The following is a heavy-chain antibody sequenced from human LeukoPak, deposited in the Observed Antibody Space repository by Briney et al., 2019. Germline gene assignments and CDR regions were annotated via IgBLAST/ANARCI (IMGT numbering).Heavy chain of an antibody. CDR3: ARNETSGYFDI. D-gene: IGHD3-22*01. CDR2: MYNSGSI. Sequence: SSETLSLTCTVSGGSISSSTHYWGWIRQSPGKGLEWIGSMYNSGSISYNPSLRSRVTITVDTSKNQFSLNFNSVTAADTALYFCARNETSGYFDIWGQGTMVTVS. J-gene: IGHJ3*02. V-gene: IGHV4-39*01. CDR1: GGSISSSTHY.